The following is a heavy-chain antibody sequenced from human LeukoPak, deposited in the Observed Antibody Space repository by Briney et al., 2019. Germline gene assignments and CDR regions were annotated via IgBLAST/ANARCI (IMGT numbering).Heavy chain of an antibody. CDR3: ARAGRYYYDSSGLD. V-gene: IGHV4-31*03. CDR2: IYYSGST. D-gene: IGHD3-22*01. J-gene: IGHJ4*02. CDR1: GGSISSGGYY. Sequence: PSQTLSLTCTVSGGSISSGGYYWSWIRQHPGKGLEWIGYIYYSGSTYYNPSLKSRVTISVDTSKNQLSLKLSSVTAADTAVYYCARAGRYYYDSSGLDWGQGTLVTVSS.